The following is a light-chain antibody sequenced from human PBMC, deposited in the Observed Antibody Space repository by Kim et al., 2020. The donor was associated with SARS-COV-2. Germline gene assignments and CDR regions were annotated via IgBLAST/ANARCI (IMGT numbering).Light chain of an antibody. J-gene: IGLJ3*02. CDR2: DVT. Sequence: QSALTQPASVSGSPGQPITISCTGTNSDIGGHNSASWYQQYPGTAPKLLIYDVTRRASGISNRFSGSKSGNTASLTITGLQTEDEADYYCSSYTTSTTWVFGGGTNLTVL. CDR1: NSDIGGHNS. CDR3: SSYTTSTTWV. V-gene: IGLV2-14*03.